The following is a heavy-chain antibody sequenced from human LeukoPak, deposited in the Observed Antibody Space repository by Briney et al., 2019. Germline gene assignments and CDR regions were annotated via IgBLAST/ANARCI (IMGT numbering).Heavy chain of an antibody. V-gene: IGHV4-31*03. CDR2: IYYSGST. CDR3: ARGDNYVFDV. J-gene: IGHJ2*01. D-gene: IGHD5-24*01. CDR1: GGSISSGGYY. Sequence: SETLSLTCTVSGGSISSGGYYWSWIRQHPGKGLEWIGYIYYSGSTNYNPSLKSRVTISVDKSNNHFSLKLTSVTAADTAMYYCARGDNYVFDVWGRGTLVSVSS.